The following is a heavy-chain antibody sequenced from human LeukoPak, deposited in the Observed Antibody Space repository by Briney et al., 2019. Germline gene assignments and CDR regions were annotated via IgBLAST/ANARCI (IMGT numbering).Heavy chain of an antibody. CDR2: SEGDDSTT. CDR3: AKSDFLDT. V-gene: IGHV3-74*03. J-gene: IGHJ5*02. CDR1: GFTFSSYW. Sequence: GGSLRLSCAASGFTFSSYWMHWVRQAPGKGLVWVSRSEGDDSTTSYAESVKGRFTVSRDTAKNTLYLLMNSLSVEDTAVYYCAKSDFLDTWGQGTLVTVSP. D-gene: IGHD3/OR15-3a*01.